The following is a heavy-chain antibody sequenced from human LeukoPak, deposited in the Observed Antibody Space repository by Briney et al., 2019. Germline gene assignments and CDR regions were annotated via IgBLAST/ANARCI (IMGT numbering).Heavy chain of an antibody. CDR3: ARDRTPYYYDSSGYYVDY. J-gene: IGHJ4*02. CDR2: IYYSGST. Sequence: SETLSLTCTVSGGSISSSSYYWGWIRQPPGKGLEWIGSIYYSGSTYYNPSLKSRATISVDTSKNQFSLKLSSVTAADTAVYYCARDRTPYYYDSSGYYVDYWGQGTLVTVSS. V-gene: IGHV4-39*07. CDR1: GGSISSSSYY. D-gene: IGHD3-22*01.